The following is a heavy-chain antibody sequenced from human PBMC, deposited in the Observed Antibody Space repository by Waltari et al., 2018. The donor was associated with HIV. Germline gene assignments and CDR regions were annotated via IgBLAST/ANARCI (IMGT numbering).Heavy chain of an antibody. CDR2: INHSGST. J-gene: IGHJ4*02. D-gene: IGHD6-13*01. CDR1: GGSFSGYY. Sequence: QVQLQQWGAGLLKPSETLSLTCAVYGGSFSGYYWSWIRQPPGKGLEWIGEINHSGSTNYNPSLKSRVTISVDTSKNQFSLKLSSVTAADTAVYYCARGRSSWYPCDYWGQGTLVTVSS. V-gene: IGHV4-34*01. CDR3: ARGRSSWYPCDY.